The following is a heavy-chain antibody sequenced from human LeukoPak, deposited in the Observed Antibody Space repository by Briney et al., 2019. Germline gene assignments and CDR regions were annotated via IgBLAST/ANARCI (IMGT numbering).Heavy chain of an antibody. CDR2: INPNGGTT. Sequence: GASVKVSCKASGYSFTVYSIDWVRQAPGQGLEWVGTINPNGGTTSFAQKLQGRVTLTRDMSTNTVSMELRSLRPEDTAVYFCAREGGTREYNGDTWRHFFDFWGQGTLVTVSA. CDR3: AREGGTREYNGDTWRHFFDF. V-gene: IGHV1-46*01. D-gene: IGHD4-17*01. J-gene: IGHJ4*02. CDR1: GYSFTVYS.